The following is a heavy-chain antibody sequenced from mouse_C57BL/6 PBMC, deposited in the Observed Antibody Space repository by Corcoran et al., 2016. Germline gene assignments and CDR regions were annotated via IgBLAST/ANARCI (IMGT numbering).Heavy chain of an antibody. CDR1: AYSITSGYY. Sequence: DVQLQVSGPGLVKPSQSLSLTCSVTAYSITSGYYWNWIRQFPGNKLEWIGYISYDGSNNYNPSLKNRISITRDTSKNQFFLKLNSVTTEDTATYYCARELRAMDYWGQGTSVTVSS. CDR2: ISYDGSN. J-gene: IGHJ4*01. V-gene: IGHV3-6*01. CDR3: ARELRAMDY.